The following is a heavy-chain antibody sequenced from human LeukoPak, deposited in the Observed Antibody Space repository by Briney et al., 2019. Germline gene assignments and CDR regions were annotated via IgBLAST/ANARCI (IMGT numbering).Heavy chain of an antibody. CDR2: ISSSSSYI. V-gene: IGHV3-21*01. CDR3: AREGYSSGRIPEPSGY. CDR1: GFTFSSYS. D-gene: IGHD6-19*01. J-gene: IGHJ4*02. Sequence: GGSLRLSCAASGFTFSSYSMNWVRQAPGKGLEWVSSISSSSSYIYYADSVKGRFTISRDNAKNSLCLQMNSLRAEDTAVYYCAREGYSSGRIPEPSGYWGQGTLVTVSS.